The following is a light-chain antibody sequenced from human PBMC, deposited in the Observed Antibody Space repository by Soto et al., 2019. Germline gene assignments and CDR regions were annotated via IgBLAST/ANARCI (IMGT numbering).Light chain of an antibody. CDR3: QQYHSSPVT. CDR1: QRVSSSY. Sequence: MVLTRSTGTLSLSQGKRAALACRASQRVSSSYLAWYQQKPGQTPRLLIYGASDRATGIPDRFIGSGSGTDFTLTICRLEPEDFAVYYCQQYHSSPVTFGQGSKVDIK. V-gene: IGKV3-20*01. CDR2: GAS. J-gene: IGKJ1*01.